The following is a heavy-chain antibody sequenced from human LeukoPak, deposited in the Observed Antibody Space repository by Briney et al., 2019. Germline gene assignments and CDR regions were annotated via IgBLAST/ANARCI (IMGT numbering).Heavy chain of an antibody. J-gene: IGHJ6*03. V-gene: IGHV1-2*02. CDR3: ARSGYYYDSSGYYYMDV. D-gene: IGHD3-22*01. Sequence: ASVKVSCKASGYTFTGYYMHWVRQAPGQGLEWMGWINPNGGGTNYAQKFQGRVTMTRDTSISTAYMELSRLRSDDTAVYYCARSGYYYDSSGYYYMDVWGKGTTVTVSS. CDR1: GYTFTGYY. CDR2: INPNGGGT.